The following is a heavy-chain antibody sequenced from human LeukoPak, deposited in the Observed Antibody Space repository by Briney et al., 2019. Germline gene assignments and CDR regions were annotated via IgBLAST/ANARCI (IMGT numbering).Heavy chain of an antibody. Sequence: GGSLRLSCAASGFTFSDYKMHWVRQAPGKGLEYVSAISGGGGDTYYASSVKGRFTVSRDNSKNTLYLQMGSLRPEDMAVYYCAREVYRPGDLPNDYWGQGTLVTVSS. V-gene: IGHV3-64*01. D-gene: IGHD3-16*02. CDR2: ISGGGGDT. CDR1: GFTFSDYK. CDR3: AREVYRPGDLPNDY. J-gene: IGHJ4*02.